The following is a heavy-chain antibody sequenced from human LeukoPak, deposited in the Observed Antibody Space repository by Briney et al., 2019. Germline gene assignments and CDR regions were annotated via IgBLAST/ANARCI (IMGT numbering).Heavy chain of an antibody. D-gene: IGHD1-26*01. J-gene: IGHJ6*03. CDR3: ARDARGSWGNSHYYLDV. V-gene: IGHV4-61*09. CDR1: GASISSGGHY. CDR2: IYTSGYT. Sequence: SETLSLTCSVSGASISSGGHYWNWVRQPPGKGLEWIGHIYTSGYTNYNPSLKSRVTISVDTSNNQFSLRLTSVTAADTAVYYCARDARGSWGNSHYYLDVWGKGTTVTVSS.